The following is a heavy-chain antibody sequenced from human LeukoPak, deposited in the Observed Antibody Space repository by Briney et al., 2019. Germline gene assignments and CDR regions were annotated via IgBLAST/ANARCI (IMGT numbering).Heavy chain of an antibody. D-gene: IGHD3-3*01. Sequence: GASVKVSCKASGFTFTSSAVQWVRQARGQRLEWIGWIVVGSGNTNYAQKFQERVTITRDMSTSTAYMELSSLRSEDTAVYYCAADPNVYYDFWSGYYSYYYGMDVWGQGTTVTVSS. CDR3: AADPNVYYDFWSGYYSYYYGMDV. J-gene: IGHJ6*02. CDR2: IVVGSGNT. V-gene: IGHV1-58*01. CDR1: GFTFTSSA.